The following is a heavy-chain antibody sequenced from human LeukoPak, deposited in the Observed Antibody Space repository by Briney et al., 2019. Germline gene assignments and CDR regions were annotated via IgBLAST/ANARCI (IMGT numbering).Heavy chain of an antibody. V-gene: IGHV3-74*01. CDR1: GFTFSSYW. D-gene: IGHD3-22*01. Sequence: GGSLRLSCVASGFTFSSYWMHWVRQAPGKGLVWVSRINSDGSSTTYADSVKGRFTISRDNSKNTLHLQMNSLRAEDTAVYYCAKSAYYDSSGFYREYYFDYWGQGTLVTVSS. CDR3: AKSAYYDSSGFYREYYFDY. J-gene: IGHJ4*02. CDR2: INSDGSST.